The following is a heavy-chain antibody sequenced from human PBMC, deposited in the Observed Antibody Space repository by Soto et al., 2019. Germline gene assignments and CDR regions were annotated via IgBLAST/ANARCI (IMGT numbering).Heavy chain of an antibody. CDR1: GFTFSSYW. J-gene: IGHJ6*02. D-gene: IGHD4-17*01. Sequence: EVQLVESGGGLVQPGGSLRLSCAASGFTFSSYWMSWVRQAPGKGLEWVANIKQDGSEQYYVDSVKGRFTISRDNAKNSLYLEMESLRAEDRAVYYCAGANYGDYVAFGMDVWGQGTTVTVFS. CDR3: AGANYGDYVAFGMDV. V-gene: IGHV3-7*01. CDR2: IKQDGSEQ.